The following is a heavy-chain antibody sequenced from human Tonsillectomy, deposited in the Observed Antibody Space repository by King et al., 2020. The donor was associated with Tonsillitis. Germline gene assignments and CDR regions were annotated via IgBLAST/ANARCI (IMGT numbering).Heavy chain of an antibody. D-gene: IGHD3-3*01. CDR2: IFHSGST. CDR1: GYSISSGSY. V-gene: IGHV4-38-2*02. CDR3: ARVYYDFWSGYYFFDY. J-gene: IGHJ4*02. Sequence: QLQESGPGLVKPSETLSLTCTVSGYSISSGSYWDWIRQPPGKGLEWIGSIFHSGSTSYNPSLKSRVSISVDTSKNQFSLKLSSVTAADTAVYYCARVYYDFWSGYYFFDYWGQGTLVTVSS.